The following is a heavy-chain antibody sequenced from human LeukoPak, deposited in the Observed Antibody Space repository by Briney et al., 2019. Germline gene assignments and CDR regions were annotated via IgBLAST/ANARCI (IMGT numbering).Heavy chain of an antibody. CDR1: GFTVSSNF. J-gene: IGHJ3*02. D-gene: IGHD6-6*01. CDR2: MFAGGST. CDR3: ARSESSSPRRAFDI. V-gene: IGHV3-66*02. Sequence: PGGSLRLSCAASGFTVSSNFVIWVRQAPGQGLEWVSGMFAGGSTYYADSVTGRFTISRDTSKNTLYLQMNSLRPEDTAQYYCARSESSSPRRAFDIWGLGTMVTVSS.